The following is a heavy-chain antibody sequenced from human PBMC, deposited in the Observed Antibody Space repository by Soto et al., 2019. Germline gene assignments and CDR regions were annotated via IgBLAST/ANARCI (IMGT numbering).Heavy chain of an antibody. CDR1: GYTFTSYY. V-gene: IGHV1-46*01. CDR2: INPSGGST. J-gene: IGHJ3*02. CDR3: ALVEMATIKGNAFEI. Sequence: ASVKVSCKASGYTFTSYYMYWVRQAPGQGLEWMGIINPSGGSTSYAQKFQGRVTMTRDTSTSTVYMELSSLRSEDTAVYYCALVEMATIKGNAFEIWGQGTMVTVSS. D-gene: IGHD5-12*01.